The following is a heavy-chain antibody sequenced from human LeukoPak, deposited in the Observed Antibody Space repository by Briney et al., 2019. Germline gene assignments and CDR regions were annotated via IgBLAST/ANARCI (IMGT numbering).Heavy chain of an antibody. D-gene: IGHD2-15*01. V-gene: IGHV1-2*02. J-gene: IGHJ4*02. CDR3: ARAMGNCGRAGCHRFFEH. CDR2: INPNSGAT. CDR1: GYTFTGYD. Sequence: ASVKVSCKTSGYTFTGYDMHWGPQAPGQGLEWMGWINPNSGATHYAQKFQRRVTVTRDTSIDTVHMELSRLRSDDTAVYYCARAMGNCGRAGCHRFFEHWSQGTLVTVSS.